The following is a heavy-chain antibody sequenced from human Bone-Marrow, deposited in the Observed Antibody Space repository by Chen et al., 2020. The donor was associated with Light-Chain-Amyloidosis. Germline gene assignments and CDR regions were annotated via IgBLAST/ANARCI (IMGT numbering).Heavy chain of an antibody. CDR1: GFPFRTYW. D-gene: IGHD3-10*01. V-gene: IGHV3-7*01. CDR2: IKQDGSEI. J-gene: IGHJ3*02. Sequence: EVQLVESGGGLVQPGGSLSLSCAASGFPFRTYWMSWVRQPPGKGLEWVANIKQDGSEIHYVDSVKGRFTVSRDNAKNSLYLQMNTLRADDTAVYYCARGDYYGYLDAFDIWGQGTMVTVSS. CDR3: ARGDYYGYLDAFDI.